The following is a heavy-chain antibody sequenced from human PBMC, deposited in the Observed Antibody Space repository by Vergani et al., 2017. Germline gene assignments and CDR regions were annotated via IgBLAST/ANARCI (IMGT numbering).Heavy chain of an antibody. V-gene: IGHV4-59*01. J-gene: IGHJ5*02. Sequence: QVRLQESGPGLVKPSETLSLTCSVSGGSMSGYYWSWIRQPPGKELEWIGYMYHSGSTKYNPSLETRVTISGETSKNQFSLHLNSVTAADTAVYYCGRVADFYGLGSRLLDLWGQGILVTVSS. CDR1: GGSMSGYY. D-gene: IGHD3-10*01. CDR3: GRVADFYGLGSRLLDL. CDR2: MYHSGST.